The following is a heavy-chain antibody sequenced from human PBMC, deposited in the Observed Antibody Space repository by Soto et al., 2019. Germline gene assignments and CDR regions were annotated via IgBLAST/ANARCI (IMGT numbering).Heavy chain of an antibody. CDR1: GFSIDDFA. CDR3: AKANPGRYGAYGSTWLEH. CDR2: ISWDSGKI. J-gene: IGHJ5*02. V-gene: IGHV3-9*01. D-gene: IGHD5-18*01. Sequence: SLRLSCAASGFSIDDFAMHWVRQAPGKGLEWVSSISWDSGKIVYADSVTGRFSVSRDNAKNSLFLQMSSLKPEDTAFYFCAKANPGRYGAYGSTWLEHRGQGTLVTVST.